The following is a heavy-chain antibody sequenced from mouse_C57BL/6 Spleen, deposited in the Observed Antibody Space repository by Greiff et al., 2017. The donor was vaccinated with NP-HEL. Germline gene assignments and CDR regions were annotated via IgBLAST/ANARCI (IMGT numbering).Heavy chain of an antibody. CDR3: AREGDGYRYYAMDY. Sequence: EVQGVESGGGLVKPGGSLKLSCAASGFTFSSYAMSWVRQTPEKRLEWVATISDGGSYTYYPDNVKGRFTISRDNAKNNLYLQMSHLKSEDTAMYYCAREGDGYRYYAMDYWGQGTSVTVSS. V-gene: IGHV5-4*01. D-gene: IGHD2-3*01. J-gene: IGHJ4*01. CDR1: GFTFSSYA. CDR2: ISDGGSYT.